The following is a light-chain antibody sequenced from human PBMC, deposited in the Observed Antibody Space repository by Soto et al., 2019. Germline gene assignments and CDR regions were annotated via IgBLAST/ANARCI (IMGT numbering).Light chain of an antibody. J-gene: IGKJ5*01. V-gene: IGKV3-20*01. CDR1: QSVNIF. CDR3: QEYDGAPIT. CDR2: DAS. Sequence: EIMMTQSPATLSVSPGDRNTLSCRASQSVNIFLAWYQHKPGQAPRLVILDASNRASGMPERFSGSGSGTDFTLTIARLEPEDFAVYYCQEYDGAPITSGLGTRLENK.